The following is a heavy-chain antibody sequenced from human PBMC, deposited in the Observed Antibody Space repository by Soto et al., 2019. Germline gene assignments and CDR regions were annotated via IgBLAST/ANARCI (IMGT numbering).Heavy chain of an antibody. Sequence: SETLSLPSPVSGCAISSRSYYWGWIRQPPGKGLEWIGSIYYSGSTYYNPSLKSRVTISVDTSKNQFSLKLSSVTAADTAVYYCARLFTPPLYYDILTGYPTHYFDYWGQGTLVTVSS. CDR1: GCAISSRSYY. J-gene: IGHJ4*02. CDR2: IYYSGST. D-gene: IGHD3-9*01. V-gene: IGHV4-39*01. CDR3: ARLFTPPLYYDILTGYPTHYFDY.